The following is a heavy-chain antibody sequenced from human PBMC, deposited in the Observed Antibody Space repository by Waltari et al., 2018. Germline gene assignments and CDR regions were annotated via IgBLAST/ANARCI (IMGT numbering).Heavy chain of an antibody. CDR1: GFTFCRYS. CDR3: ARETVXIVHGASHHX. J-gene: IGHJ4*02. V-gene: IGHV3-48*04. Sequence: EVQLVESGGGWVQPGGSLRLSCVASGFTFCRYSLNWVRQAPGKGLEWVSXXSSSSTTRXYADXVKGRXTXSRDNAKNSLYLQMNSLXAEDTAXYYCARETVXIVHGASHHXWGQGTLVTVSS. D-gene: IGHD2-2*02. CDR2: XSSSSTTR.